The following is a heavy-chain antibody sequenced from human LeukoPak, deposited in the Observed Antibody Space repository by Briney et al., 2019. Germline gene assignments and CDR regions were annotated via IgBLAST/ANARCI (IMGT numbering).Heavy chain of an antibody. CDR1: GFTFDDYA. J-gene: IGHJ4*02. CDR2: ISWNSGSI. D-gene: IGHD6-19*01. V-gene: IGHV3-9*01. Sequence: SLRLSCAASGFTFDDYAMHWVRQAPGKGLEWVSGISWNSGSIGYADSVKGRFTIPRDNAKNSLYLQMNSLRAEDTALYYCAKDMGGYSSGWFDYWGQGTLVTVSS. CDR3: AKDMGGYSSGWFDY.